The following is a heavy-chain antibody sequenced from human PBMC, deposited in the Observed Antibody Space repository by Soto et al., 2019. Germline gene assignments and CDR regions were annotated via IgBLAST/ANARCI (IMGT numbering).Heavy chain of an antibody. V-gene: IGHV3-23*01. CDR2: ISGSGGST. J-gene: IGHJ6*02. CDR3: AKRYCSSTSCYTLYYYYGMDV. D-gene: IGHD2-2*02. CDR1: GFTFSSYA. Sequence: EVQLLESGGGLVQPGGSLRLSCAASGFTFSSYAMSWVRQAPGKGLEWVSAISGSGGSTYYADSVKGRFTISRDNSKNTLYLQMNSLRAEDTAVHYCAKRYCSSTSCYTLYYYYGMDVWGQGTTVTVSS.